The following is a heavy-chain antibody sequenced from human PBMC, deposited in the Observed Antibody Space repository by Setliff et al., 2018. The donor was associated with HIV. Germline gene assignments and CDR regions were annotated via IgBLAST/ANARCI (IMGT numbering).Heavy chain of an antibody. CDR3: ARGTGYSGYDSSDAFDI. CDR2: ISGGSTHI. CDR1: GFTFSTYS. J-gene: IGHJ3*02. V-gene: IGHV3-21*01. Sequence: GSLRLSCAASGFTFSTYSMNWVRQAPGKGLEWVASISGGSTHISYGDSVKGRFTISRDSRTNSLYLQMNSLRADDTAVYYCARGTGYSGYDSSDAFDIWGQGTMVTVSS. D-gene: IGHD5-12*01.